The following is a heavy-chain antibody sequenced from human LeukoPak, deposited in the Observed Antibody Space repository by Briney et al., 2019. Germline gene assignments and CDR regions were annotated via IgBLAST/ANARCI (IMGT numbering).Heavy chain of an antibody. D-gene: IGHD3-3*01. Sequence: GGSLRPSCAASGFIFSSYSMDWVRQAPGKGLEWVSSISSSSNYIYYADSVKGRFTISRDNAKKSLYLQMNSLRAEDTALYYCARVGDFWNGYTNHDAFDVWGQGTMVTVSS. CDR2: ISSSSNYI. CDR3: ARVGDFWNGYTNHDAFDV. J-gene: IGHJ3*01. V-gene: IGHV3-21*01. CDR1: GFIFSSYS.